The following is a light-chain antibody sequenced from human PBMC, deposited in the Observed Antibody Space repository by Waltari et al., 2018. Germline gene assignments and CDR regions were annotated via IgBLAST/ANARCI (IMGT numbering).Light chain of an antibody. V-gene: IGLV2-8*01. CDR3: SSYAGSNSHV. J-gene: IGLJ1*01. Sequence: QSALTQPPSASGSPGQSVTMSCTGTSSDVGGYNYVSWYQQHPGPVPKPILYEVSERPSGVPHRFSGSKSGNTASLTVSGLQAEDEADYYCSSYAGSNSHVFGTGTRVTVL. CDR2: EVS. CDR1: SSDVGGYNY.